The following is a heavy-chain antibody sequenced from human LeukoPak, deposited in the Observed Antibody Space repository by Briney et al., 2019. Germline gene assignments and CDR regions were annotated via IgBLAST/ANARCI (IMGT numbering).Heavy chain of an antibody. J-gene: IGHJ4*02. D-gene: IGHD2-2*01. CDR3: AKDGTIDCSSTSCYGPLDY. CDR1: GFTFGDYA. Sequence: PGGSLRLSCAASGFTFGDYAMHWVRQAPGKGLEWVSLISWDGGSTYYADSVKGRFTISRDNSKNSLYLQMNSLRAEDTALYYCAKDGTIDCSSTSCYGPLDYWGQGTLVTVSS. V-gene: IGHV3-43D*03. CDR2: ISWDGGST.